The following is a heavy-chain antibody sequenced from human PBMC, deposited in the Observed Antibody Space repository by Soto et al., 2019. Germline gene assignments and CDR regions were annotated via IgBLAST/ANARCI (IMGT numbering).Heavy chain of an antibody. CDR1: GFTLTYYS. V-gene: IGHV3-48*01. Sequence: EVQLVESGGGLVDPGGSLRLSCAASGFTLTYYSVNWVRQAPGKGLEWVSYSSSRTRAIYYADSVKGRFTISRDNAKNSMFLQMNSLRAADTAVYYCATHPPASYCSTTSCYGSFPMDVWGKGTTVTVSS. D-gene: IGHD2-2*01. CDR2: SSSRTRAI. J-gene: IGHJ6*03. CDR3: ATHPPASYCSTTSCYGSFPMDV.